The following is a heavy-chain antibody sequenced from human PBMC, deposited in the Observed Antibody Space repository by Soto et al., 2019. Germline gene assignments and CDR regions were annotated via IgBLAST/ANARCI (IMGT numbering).Heavy chain of an antibody. CDR3: ARSYDFWSGYTRFAFDI. V-gene: IGHV3-11*01. Sequence: GGSLRLSCAASGFTFSDYYMSWIRQAPGKGLEWVSYISSSGSTIYYADSVKGRFTISRDNAKNSLYLQMNSLRAEDTAVYYCARSYDFWSGYTRFAFDIWGQGTMVTVSS. CDR1: GFTFSDYY. CDR2: ISSSGSTI. D-gene: IGHD3-3*01. J-gene: IGHJ3*02.